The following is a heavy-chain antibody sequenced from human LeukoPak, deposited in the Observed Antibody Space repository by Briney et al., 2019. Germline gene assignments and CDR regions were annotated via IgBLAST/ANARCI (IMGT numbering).Heavy chain of an antibody. Sequence: PSETLSLTCTVPGGSISSYYWSWIRQPAGKGLEWIGRIYTSGSTNYNASLKSRVTMSVDTSKNQFSLKLRSVTAADTAVYYCARAPVTVKDSFDIWGQGTMVTVSS. D-gene: IGHD4-11*01. CDR1: GGSISSYY. V-gene: IGHV4-4*07. J-gene: IGHJ3*02. CDR2: IYTSGST. CDR3: ARAPVTVKDSFDI.